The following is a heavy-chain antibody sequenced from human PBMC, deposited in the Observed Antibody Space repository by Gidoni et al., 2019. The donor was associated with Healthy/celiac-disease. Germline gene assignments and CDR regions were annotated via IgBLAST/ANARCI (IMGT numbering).Heavy chain of an antibody. CDR1: GGSISSYY. Sequence: QVQLQESGPGLVKPSETLSLTCTVSGGSISSYYWSWIRQPPGQVLEWIGYIYYSGSTNYNPSLKSRVTISVDTSKNQFSLKLSSVTAADTAVYYCARLGPRIAAAGKGWFDPWGQGTLVTVSS. D-gene: IGHD6-13*01. J-gene: IGHJ5*02. CDR2: IYYSGST. CDR3: ARLGPRIAAAGKGWFDP. V-gene: IGHV4-59*01.